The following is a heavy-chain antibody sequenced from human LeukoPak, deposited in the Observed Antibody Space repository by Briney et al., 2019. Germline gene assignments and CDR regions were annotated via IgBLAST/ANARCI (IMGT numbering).Heavy chain of an antibody. D-gene: IGHD3-10*01. V-gene: IGHV4-30-2*01. CDR3: AAMVRGVVDY. J-gene: IGHJ4*02. Sequence: SQTLSLTCAVSGGSLSSGGYSWSWIRQPPGKGLEWIGYIYHSGSTYYNPSLKSRVTISVDRSKNQFSLKLSSVTAADTAVYYCAAMVRGVVDYWGQGTLVTVSS. CDR2: IYHSGST. CDR1: GGSLSSGGYS.